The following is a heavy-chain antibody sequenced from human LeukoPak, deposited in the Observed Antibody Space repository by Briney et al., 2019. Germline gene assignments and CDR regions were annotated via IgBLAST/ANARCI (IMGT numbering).Heavy chain of an antibody. D-gene: IGHD4-17*01. CDR3: ARRGASDYGDYDWYFDL. CDR2: INSNTGGT. V-gene: IGHV1-2*06. CDR1: GYTFTAYY. Sequence: ASVKVSCKASGYTFTAYYMHWVRQAPGQGLEWMGRINSNTGGTDYAQKFQGRVTMTRDTSISTAYMELSRLRSDDTAVYYCARRGASDYGDYDWYFDLWGRGTLVTVSS. J-gene: IGHJ2*01.